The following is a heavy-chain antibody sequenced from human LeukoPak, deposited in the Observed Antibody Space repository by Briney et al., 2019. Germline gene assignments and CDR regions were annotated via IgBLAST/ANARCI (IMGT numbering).Heavy chain of an antibody. CDR3: ARRRFDCYLFCSARTPTKYYFDY. V-gene: IGHV4-39*07. D-gene: IGHD2-21*02. Sequence: PSETLSLTCTVSGGSITTSNYYWGWIRQPPGKGLEWIGNIYHSGSTNYNPSLKSRVTISVDTSKNQFSLKLSSVTAADTAVYYCARRRFDCYLFCSARTPTKYYFDYWGQGTLVTVSS. CDR2: IYHSGST. J-gene: IGHJ4*02. CDR1: GGSITTSNYY.